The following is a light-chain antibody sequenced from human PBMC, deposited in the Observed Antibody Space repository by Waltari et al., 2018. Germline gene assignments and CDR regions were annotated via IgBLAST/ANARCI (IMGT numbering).Light chain of an antibody. Sequence: SYELTQPPSVSVSPGQTARITCSGDALAKEYAYWYQQKPGQAPVLVMYKDTERPSGIPERFSGSSSGTTVTLTISAVQAEDEADYCQSPDNSRLHVIFGGGTKVTVL. CDR3: QSPDNSRLHVI. V-gene: IGLV3-25*03. J-gene: IGLJ2*01. CDR1: ALAKEY. CDR2: KDT.